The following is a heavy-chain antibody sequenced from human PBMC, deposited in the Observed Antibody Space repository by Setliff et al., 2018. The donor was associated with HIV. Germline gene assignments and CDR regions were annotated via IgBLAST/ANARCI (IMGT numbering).Heavy chain of an antibody. J-gene: IGHJ6*03. D-gene: IGHD6-6*01. V-gene: IGHV4-59*08. Sequence: PSETLSLTCTVSGGSISSHYWSWIRQPPGKGLEWIGYIYYSGSTYYNPSLKSRGTISADTSKNQFSLKLSSVTAADTAVYFCARQEIGSSSYYYYMDVWGKGTTVTVSS. CDR3: ARQEIGSSSYYYYMDV. CDR1: GGSISSHY. CDR2: IYYSGST.